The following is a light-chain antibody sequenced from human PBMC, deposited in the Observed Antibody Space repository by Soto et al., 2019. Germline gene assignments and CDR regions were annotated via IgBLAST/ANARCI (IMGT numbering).Light chain of an antibody. Sequence: QSVLTQPPSASGSPGQSVTISCTGTSSDVGGYTSVSWYQQHPGKAPKLMIYEVSKRPSGVPDRFSGSKSGNTAPLTVSGLQADDEADYYCSSYAGSNNLGVFGTGTKVTVL. CDR1: SSDVGGYTS. V-gene: IGLV2-8*01. CDR2: EVS. CDR3: SSYAGSNNLGV. J-gene: IGLJ1*01.